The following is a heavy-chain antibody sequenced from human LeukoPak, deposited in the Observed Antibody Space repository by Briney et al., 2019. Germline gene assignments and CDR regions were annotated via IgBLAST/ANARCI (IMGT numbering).Heavy chain of an antibody. CDR2: IYSDGTT. CDR1: GGSISGYH. D-gene: IGHD6-19*01. CDR3: ARAQAGTFSRFDP. Sequence: SETLSLTCTVSGGSISGYHWSWIRQAAGKGLEWIGRIYSDGTTSYNTSLKSRIIMSVDTSKNRLSLKLTSVTAADTALYYCARAQAGTFSRFDPWGQGTRVTVSS. J-gene: IGHJ5*02. V-gene: IGHV4-4*07.